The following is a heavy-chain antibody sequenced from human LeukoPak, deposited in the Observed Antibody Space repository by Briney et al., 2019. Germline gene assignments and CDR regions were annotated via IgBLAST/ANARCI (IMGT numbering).Heavy chain of an antibody. CDR1: GFTFSSHW. Sequence: GGSLRLSCAGSGFTFSSHWMHWVRQGPGKGLVWVSRINSDGSSPTYEDSVKGRFTISRDNSKNTLYLQMNSLRAEDTAVYYCAKDDFRSHIVATGRGLLSYWGQGTLVTVSS. J-gene: IGHJ4*02. CDR2: INSDGSSP. CDR3: AKDDFRSHIVATGRGLLSY. V-gene: IGHV3-74*01. D-gene: IGHD5-12*01.